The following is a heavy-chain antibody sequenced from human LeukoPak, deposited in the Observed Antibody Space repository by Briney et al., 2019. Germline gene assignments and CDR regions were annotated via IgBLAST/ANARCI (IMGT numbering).Heavy chain of an antibody. V-gene: IGHV3-21*01. CDR1: GFTFNRYS. CDR3: ARDREEDYYMDV. CDR2: ISSSRYI. J-gene: IGHJ6*03. Sequence: GGSLRLSCAASGFTFNRYSMNWVRQAPGKGLEWVSSISSSRYIYYADSVKGRFTISRVNAKNSLYLQMNSLRAEDTAVYYCARDREEDYYMDVWGKGTTVTVSS.